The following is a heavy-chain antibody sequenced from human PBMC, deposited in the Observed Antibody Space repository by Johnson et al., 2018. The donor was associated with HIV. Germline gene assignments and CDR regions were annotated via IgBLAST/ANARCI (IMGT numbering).Heavy chain of an antibody. Sequence: QVQLVESGGGVVQPGRSLRLSCAASGFTFSSYAMHWVRQAPGKGLEWVAVIWYDGSNKYYTDSVKGRFTISRDNSKNTLYLQMNSLRVEDTAVYYCATSTASDAFDIWGQGTMVTVSS. V-gene: IGHV3-33*08. CDR2: IWYDGSNK. CDR1: GFTFSSYA. CDR3: ATSTASDAFDI. D-gene: IGHD2-21*02. J-gene: IGHJ3*02.